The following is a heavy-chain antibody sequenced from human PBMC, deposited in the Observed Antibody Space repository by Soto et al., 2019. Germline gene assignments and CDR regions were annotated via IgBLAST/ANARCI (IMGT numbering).Heavy chain of an antibody. CDR2: ISGSCSSI. V-gene: IGHV3-23*01. D-gene: IGHD6-13*01. CDR3: AKGGDSSSGKNWFDP. CDR1: GFTFSNYA. J-gene: IGHJ5*02. Sequence: EVQLLESGGGLVQPGGSLRLSCAASGFTFSNYAMTWVRQAPGKGLEWVSGISGSCSSIYYADSVKGRFTISRDKSKNTLYLQMNSMRAEDTDVYYCAKGGDSSSGKNWFDPWGQGTLVTVSS.